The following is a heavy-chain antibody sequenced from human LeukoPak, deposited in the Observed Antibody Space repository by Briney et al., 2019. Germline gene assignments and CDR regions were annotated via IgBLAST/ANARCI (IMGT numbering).Heavy chain of an antibody. CDR1: GYTFTSYD. Sequence: ASVKVSCKASGYTFTSYDINWVREATGQGLEWMGWMNPNSGNTGYAQKFQGRVTMTRNTSISTAYMELSSLRSEDTAVYYCARGVNRHETYYYYYYMDVWGKGTTVTVSS. J-gene: IGHJ6*03. CDR2: MNPNSGNT. CDR3: ARGVNRHETYYYYYYMDV. D-gene: IGHD1-14*01. V-gene: IGHV1-8*01.